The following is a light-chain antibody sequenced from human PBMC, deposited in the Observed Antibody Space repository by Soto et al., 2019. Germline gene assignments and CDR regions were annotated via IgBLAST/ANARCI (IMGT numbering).Light chain of an antibody. CDR3: QTWGTGIV. Sequence: QPVLPQSPSASASLGASVKLTCTLSSGHSSYAIAWHQQQPEKGPRYLMKLNSDGSHSKGDGIPDRFSGSSSGAERYLTISSLQSEDEADYYCQTWGTGIVCGGGTKLTVL. V-gene: IGLV4-69*01. J-gene: IGLJ2*01. CDR2: LNSDGSH. CDR1: SGHSSYA.